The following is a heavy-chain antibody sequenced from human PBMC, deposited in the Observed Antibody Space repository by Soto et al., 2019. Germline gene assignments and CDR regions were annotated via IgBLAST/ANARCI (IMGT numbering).Heavy chain of an antibody. V-gene: IGHV3-23*01. D-gene: IGHD1-1*01. CDR2: ISGSGGST. CDR1: GFTFSSYA. J-gene: IGHJ4*02. Sequence: EVQLLESGGGLVQPGGSLRLSCAASGFTFSSYAMSWVRQAPGKGLEWVSGISGSGGSTYYADSVKGRFTISRDNFKNSQNLQIISLRAEDTAIYYCAKARTVDNWGQGTLVTVSS. CDR3: AKARTVDN.